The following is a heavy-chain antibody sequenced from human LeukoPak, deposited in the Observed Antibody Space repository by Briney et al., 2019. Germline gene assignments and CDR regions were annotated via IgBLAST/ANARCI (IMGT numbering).Heavy chain of an antibody. D-gene: IGHD4/OR15-4a*01. V-gene: IGHV3-7*03. J-gene: IGHJ4*02. CDR2: IKQDGSEK. CDR3: ARDQTMVGLDF. Sequence: PGGSLRLSCGASGFTFSSHWMSWVRQVPGKGLEWAANIKQDGSEKYYVDSVEGRFTISRDNAKNSLYLQMNSLRAEDTAVYFCARDQTMVGLDFWGQGTLVSVSS. CDR1: GFTFSSHW.